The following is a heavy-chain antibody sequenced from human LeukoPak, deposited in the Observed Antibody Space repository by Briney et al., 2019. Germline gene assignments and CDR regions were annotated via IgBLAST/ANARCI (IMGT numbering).Heavy chain of an antibody. CDR3: ARAYYYDNRAIDY. D-gene: IGHD3-22*01. Sequence: SGGSLRLSCAASGFTFNSYAMSWVRQAPGKGLEWVSTLSSSSTYIYHADSVKGRFTISRDNAKSSLYLQMNSLRAEDTAVYYCARAYYYDNRAIDYWGQGTLVTVSS. CDR1: GFTFNSYA. CDR2: LSSSSTYI. J-gene: IGHJ4*02. V-gene: IGHV3-21*06.